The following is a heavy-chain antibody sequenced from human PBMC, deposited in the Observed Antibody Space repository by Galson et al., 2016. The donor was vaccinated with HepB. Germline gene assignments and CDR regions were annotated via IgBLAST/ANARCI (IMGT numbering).Heavy chain of an antibody. CDR2: IYPGDSDT. D-gene: IGHD5-24*01. J-gene: IGHJ4*02. CDR3: SRQGGYNRYFGY. V-gene: IGHV5-51*01. Sequence: QSGAEVKKPGESLKISCKTSGYSFTAYWLAWVRQMPGKGLEWMGFIYPGDSDTTYSPSFQGQVTISADKSISTAYLQWRSLKASDTAMYYCSRQGGYNRYFGYWGQGTLVAVSS. CDR1: GYSFTAYW.